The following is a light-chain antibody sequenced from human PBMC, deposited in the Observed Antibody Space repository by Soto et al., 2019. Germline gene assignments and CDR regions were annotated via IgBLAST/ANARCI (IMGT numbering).Light chain of an antibody. Sequence: EIALTQSPGPLSLSPGERATLSCRASQSVSSSYLAWYQQKPGQAPRLLIYGASSRATGIPHRFSASGSGTAFTHPISRLEPEDFSVYYCQPYGSSPTWMVGQGTKVEIK. CDR1: QSVSSSY. CDR3: QPYGSSPTWM. CDR2: GAS. J-gene: IGKJ1*01. V-gene: IGKV3-20*01.